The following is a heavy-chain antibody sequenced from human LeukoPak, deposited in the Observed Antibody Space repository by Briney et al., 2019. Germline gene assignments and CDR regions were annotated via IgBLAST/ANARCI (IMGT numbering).Heavy chain of an antibody. CDR1: GGSISSHY. J-gene: IGHJ5*02. V-gene: IGHV4-59*11. Sequence: SEALSLTCTVSGGSISSHYWSWIRQPPGKGLEWIGDIYYGGSTNYNPSLKSRVTISVDTSKNQFSLKLSSVTAADTAVYYCARGPDDGTWFARWGEGTLVTVP. CDR3: ARGPDDGTWFAR. D-gene: IGHD1-1*01. CDR2: IYYGGST.